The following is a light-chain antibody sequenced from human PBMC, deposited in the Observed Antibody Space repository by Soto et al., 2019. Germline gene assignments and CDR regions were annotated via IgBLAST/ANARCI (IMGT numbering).Light chain of an antibody. CDR3: QKYNSAQWT. CDR2: AAS. Sequence: DIQMAQSPSSLSASVGDRVTITCRASQGISNYLAWYQQKPGKVPKLLIYAASTLQSGVPSRFSGSGSGTDFPLTISSLQPEDVATYYCQKYNSAQWTFGQGTKVEIK. CDR1: QGISNY. V-gene: IGKV1-27*01. J-gene: IGKJ1*01.